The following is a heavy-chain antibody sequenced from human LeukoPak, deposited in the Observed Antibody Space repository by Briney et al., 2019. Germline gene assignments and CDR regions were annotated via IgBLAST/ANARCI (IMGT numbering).Heavy chain of an antibody. CDR1: GFTFDDYA. CDR3: AKEGRSGWYYFDY. CDR2: ISWNSGSI. V-gene: IGHV3-9*01. J-gene: IGHJ4*02. Sequence: GGSLRLSCAASGFTFDDYAMHWVRQAPGKGLEWVSGISWNSGSIGYADSVKGRFTISRDNAKNSLYLQMNSLRAEDTALYYCAKEGRSGWYYFDYWSQGTLVTVSS. D-gene: IGHD6-19*01.